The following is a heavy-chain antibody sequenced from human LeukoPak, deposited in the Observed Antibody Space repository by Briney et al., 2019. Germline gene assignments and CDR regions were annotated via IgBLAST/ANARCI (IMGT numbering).Heavy chain of an antibody. D-gene: IGHD2-15*01. CDR3: ARDVSFNCSGGSCYS. V-gene: IGHV1-69*13. Sequence: SVTVSCTASGGTFSSYAISWVRQAPGQGLEWMGGIIPIFGTANYAKKFQGRVTIAAEESTSTAYMELSSLRSEDTAVYYCARDVSFNCSGGSCYSWGQGTLVTVSS. CDR1: GGTFSSYA. J-gene: IGHJ4*02. CDR2: IIPIFGTA.